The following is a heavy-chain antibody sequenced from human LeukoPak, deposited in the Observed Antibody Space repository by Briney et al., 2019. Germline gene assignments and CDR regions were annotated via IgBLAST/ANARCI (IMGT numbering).Heavy chain of an antibody. CDR1: GFIFSDYG. D-gene: IGHD3-22*01. V-gene: IGHV3-74*01. J-gene: IGHJ5*02. Sequence: GGSLRLSCAASGFIFSDYGMSWVRQAPGKGLVWVSRINSDGSSTSYADSVKGRFTISRDNAKNTLYLQMNSLRAEDTAVYYCARVHYYDSSGLNFDPWGQGTLVTVSS. CDR2: INSDGSST. CDR3: ARVHYYDSSGLNFDP.